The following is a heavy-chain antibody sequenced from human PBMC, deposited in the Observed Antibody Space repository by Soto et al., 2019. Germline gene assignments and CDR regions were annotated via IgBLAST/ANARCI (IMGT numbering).Heavy chain of an antibody. CDR3: VRGGGGGLFDP. V-gene: IGHV3-11*06. CDR2: ISPGSRYP. CDR1: GFTFGDSY. Sequence: GGSLRLSCAGSGFTFGDSYTSWIRQAPGKGLEWLSYISPGSRYPAYADSVKGRFTISRDNAKRSLYLQMMSLTAEDTAIYYCVRGGGGGLFDPWGQGTMVTVSS. D-gene: IGHD2-15*01. J-gene: IGHJ5*02.